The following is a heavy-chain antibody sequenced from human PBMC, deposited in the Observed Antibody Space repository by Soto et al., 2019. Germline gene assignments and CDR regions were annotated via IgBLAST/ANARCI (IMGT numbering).Heavy chain of an antibody. CDR3: TRDSTSTLYGMDF. CDR1: GYTFSSFG. Sequence: HVELVQSGAEVKKPGASVKVSCKASGYTFSSFGISWVRQAPGQGLEWMAWISTYNGDTNYAQKLQGRVTMTTDTSTTTAYMELRGLRSDDTAMYYCTRDSTSTLYGMDFWGQGTTFTVSS. J-gene: IGHJ6*02. V-gene: IGHV1-18*01. D-gene: IGHD6-6*01. CDR2: ISTYNGDT.